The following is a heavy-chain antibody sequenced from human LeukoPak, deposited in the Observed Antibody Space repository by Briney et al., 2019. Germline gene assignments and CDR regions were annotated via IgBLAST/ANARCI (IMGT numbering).Heavy chain of an antibody. CDR2: IYTSGST. CDR3: ARESLGISREDYYYYYMDV. J-gene: IGHJ6*03. CDR1: GGSISSYY. V-gene: IGHV4-4*07. Sequence: SETLSLTCTVSGGSISSYYWSWIRQPAGKGLEWIGRIYTSGSTNYNPSLKSRVTMSVDTSKNQFSLKLSYVTAADTAVYYCARESLGISREDYYYYYMDVWGKGTTVTVSS. D-gene: IGHD3-16*01.